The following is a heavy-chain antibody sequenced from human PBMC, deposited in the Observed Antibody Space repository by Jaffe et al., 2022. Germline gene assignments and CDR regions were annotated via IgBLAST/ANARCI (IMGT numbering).Heavy chain of an antibody. CDR1: GFTFSSSW. J-gene: IGHJ4*02. Sequence: EVQVVESGGGLVQPGGSLRLSCAASGFTFSSSWMSWVRQAPGKGLEWVANIKQDGSEKYYVDSVKGRFTISRDNAKNSLYLQMNSLRAEDTAVYYCVREIVGVITDFDYWGQGTLVTVSS. D-gene: IGHD3-10*01. V-gene: IGHV3-7*01. CDR3: VREIVGVITDFDY. CDR2: IKQDGSEK.